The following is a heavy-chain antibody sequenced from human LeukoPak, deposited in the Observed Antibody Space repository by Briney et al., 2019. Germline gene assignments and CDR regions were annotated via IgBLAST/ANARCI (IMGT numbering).Heavy chain of an antibody. CDR1: GGSFSGYY. J-gene: IGHJ5*02. Sequence: PSETLSLTCAVYGGSFSGYYWSWIRQPPGKGLEWIGEINRSGSTNYNPSLKSRVTISVDTSKNQFSLKLSSVTAADTAVYYCARGEEAAPGTGIWFDPWGQGTLVTVSS. CDR3: ARGEEAAPGTGIWFDP. V-gene: IGHV4-34*01. CDR2: INRSGST. D-gene: IGHD6-13*01.